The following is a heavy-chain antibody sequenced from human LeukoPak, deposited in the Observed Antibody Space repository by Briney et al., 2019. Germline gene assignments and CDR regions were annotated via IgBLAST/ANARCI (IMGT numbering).Heavy chain of an antibody. D-gene: IGHD4-17*01. CDR3: ARDPTTVTKGFDI. V-gene: IGHV4-59*11. Sequence: ASETLSLTCTVSGGSISSHYWTWIRQSPGKGLEWNGYISYSGSTNYNPSLKSRVTLSVDTSKNQFSLKLSSVTAADTAVYYCARDPTTVTKGFDIWGQGTMVTVSS. CDR1: GGSISSHY. CDR2: ISYSGST. J-gene: IGHJ3*02.